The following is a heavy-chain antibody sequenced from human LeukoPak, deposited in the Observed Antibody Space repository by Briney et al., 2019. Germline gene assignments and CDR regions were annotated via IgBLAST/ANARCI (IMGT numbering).Heavy chain of an antibody. J-gene: IGHJ6*02. D-gene: IGHD2-15*01. Sequence: GASVKVSCKASGYTFTSYDNNWVRQATGQGLEWMGWMSPNSGNTGYAQKFQGRVTMTRNTSISTAYMELSSLRSEDTAVYYCARAPFGCSGGSCYSYYYYGMDVWGQGTTVTVSS. CDR3: ARAPFGCSGGSCYSYYYYGMDV. CDR2: MSPNSGNT. CDR1: GYTFTSYD. V-gene: IGHV1-8*01.